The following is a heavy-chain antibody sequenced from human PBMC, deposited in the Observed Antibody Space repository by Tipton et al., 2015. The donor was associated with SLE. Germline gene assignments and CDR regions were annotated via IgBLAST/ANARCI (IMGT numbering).Heavy chain of an antibody. Sequence: QLVQSGAEVKKPGESLKISCKASGYSFTNYWIGWVRQMPGKGLEWMGIIYPGDSDTRYSPSFQGQVTISADKSMSTAYLQWSSLKASGTAMYYCAKVRVAQRPDAFDIWAKGQRSPSLQ. V-gene: IGHV5-51*01. J-gene: IGHJ3*02. CDR2: IYPGDSDT. CDR3: AKVRVAQRPDAFDI. CDR1: GYSFTNYW.